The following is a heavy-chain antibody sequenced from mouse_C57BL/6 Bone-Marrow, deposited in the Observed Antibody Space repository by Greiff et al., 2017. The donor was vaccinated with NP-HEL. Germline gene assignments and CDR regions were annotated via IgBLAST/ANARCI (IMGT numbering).Heavy chain of an antibody. CDR3: ARPRRAYYGSSYVGFDY. CDR1: GYTFTSYT. J-gene: IGHJ2*01. CDR2: INPSSGYT. V-gene: IGHV1-4*01. Sequence: VKLMESGAELARPGASVKMSCKASGYTFTSYTMHWVKQRPGQGLEWIGYINPSSGYTKYNQKFKDKATLTADKSSSTAYMQLSSLTSEDSAVYYCARPRRAYYGSSYVGFDYWGQGTTLTVSS. D-gene: IGHD1-1*01.